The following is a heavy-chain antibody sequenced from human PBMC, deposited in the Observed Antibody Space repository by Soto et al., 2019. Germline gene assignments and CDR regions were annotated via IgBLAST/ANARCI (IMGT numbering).Heavy chain of an antibody. Sequence: PGGSLRLSCAASGFIFSSYGMNWVRQGPGKGLEWVSVISGSGDSTSYADSVKGRFTISRDNSNNMLYLQMNSLRVEDTALYYCPTRASFGGNSFLLDYWGQGALVTVSS. CDR2: ISGSGDST. D-gene: IGHD2-21*01. CDR1: GFIFSSYG. V-gene: IGHV3-23*01. J-gene: IGHJ4*01. CDR3: PTRASFGGNSFLLDY.